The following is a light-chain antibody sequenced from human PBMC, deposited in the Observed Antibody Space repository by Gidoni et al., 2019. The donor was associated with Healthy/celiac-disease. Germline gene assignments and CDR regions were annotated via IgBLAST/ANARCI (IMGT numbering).Light chain of an antibody. CDR1: KLGDKY. V-gene: IGLV3-1*01. J-gene: IGLJ2*01. CDR2: QDS. CDR3: QAWDSRV. Sequence: SYELTQPPSVSVSPGQTASITCAGDKLGDKYACWYQQKPGQPPVLVIYQDSKRPSGNPERFSGSNSGNTATLTISGTQAMDEADYYCQAWDSRVFGGGTKLTVL.